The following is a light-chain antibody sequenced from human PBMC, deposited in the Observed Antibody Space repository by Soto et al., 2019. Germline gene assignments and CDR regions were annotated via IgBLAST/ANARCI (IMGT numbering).Light chain of an antibody. V-gene: IGKV1-39*01. CDR1: QSISSY. CDR3: QQSYSTPRT. CDR2: AAS. J-gene: IGKJ1*01. Sequence: DIQMTQSPSTLSASLLDRVAITCXASQSISSYLNWYQQKPGKAPKLLIYAASSLQSGVPSRFSGSGSGTDFTLTISSLQPEDFATYYCQQSYSTPRTFGQGTKVDIK.